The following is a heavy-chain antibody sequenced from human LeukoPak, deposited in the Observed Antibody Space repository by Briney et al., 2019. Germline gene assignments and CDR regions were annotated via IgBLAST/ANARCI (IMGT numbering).Heavy chain of an antibody. CDR2: IKEDGSEK. V-gene: IGHV3-7*01. J-gene: IGHJ4*02. CDR1: GFTFSTYW. D-gene: IGHD3-22*01. Sequence: GGSLRLSCAASGFTFSTYWMSWVRQAPGKGLEWVDNIKEDGSEKYYRDSVKGRFTISRDNAKNSLYLQMNSLRAEDTAVYYCARDSSGYQWGQGTLVTVSS. CDR3: ARDSSGYQ.